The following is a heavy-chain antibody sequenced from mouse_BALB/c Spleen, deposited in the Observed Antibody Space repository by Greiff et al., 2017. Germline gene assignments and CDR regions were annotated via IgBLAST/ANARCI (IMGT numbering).Heavy chain of an antibody. D-gene: IGHD1-1*01. Sequence: QVQLKQSGAELVRPGASVTLSCKASGYTFTDYEMHWVKQTPVHGLEWIGAIDPETGGTAYNQKFKGKATLTADKSASTAYMELRSLTSEDSAVYYCTRRGITTVVAPFDYWGQGTTLTVSS. CDR1: GYTFTDYE. J-gene: IGHJ2*01. V-gene: IGHV1-15*01. CDR2: IDPETGGT. CDR3: TRRGITTVVAPFDY.